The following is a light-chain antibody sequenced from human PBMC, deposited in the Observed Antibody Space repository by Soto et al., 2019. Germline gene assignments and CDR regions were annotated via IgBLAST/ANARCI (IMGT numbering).Light chain of an antibody. V-gene: IGLV1-40*01. CDR1: SSNIGAGFD. CDR2: GNS. Sequence: QSVLTQPPSVSGAPGQRVTISCTGSSSNIGAGFDVHWYCQLPGTSPKLLIFGNSNRPSGVPDRFSGARSGTSASLAITGLQAEDEADYYCQSYDTSLRGWVFGGGTKLTVL. J-gene: IGLJ3*02. CDR3: QSYDTSLRGWV.